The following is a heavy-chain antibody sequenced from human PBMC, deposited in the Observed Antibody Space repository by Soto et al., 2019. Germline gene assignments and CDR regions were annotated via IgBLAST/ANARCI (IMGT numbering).Heavy chain of an antibody. CDR1: GFSLSSTEEG. CDR2: IYWDDDK. J-gene: IGHJ4*02. V-gene: IGHV2-5*02. CDR3: AHRSCTGADCYTNPYFHS. Sequence: QITLKESGPTLVKPTQTLTLTCTFSGFSLSSTEEGVGWFRQPPGKAPEWLALIYWDDDKRYSPSLKTRLTTTKDTSKNPVVLTMTNVDPVDTATYSCAHRSCTGADCYTNPYFHSWRQGILVTVSS. D-gene: IGHD2-8*02.